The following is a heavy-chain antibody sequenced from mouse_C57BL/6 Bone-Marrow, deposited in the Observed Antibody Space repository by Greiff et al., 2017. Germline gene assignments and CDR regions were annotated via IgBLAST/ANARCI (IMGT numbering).Heavy chain of an antibody. Sequence: DAMLVESGGDLVKPGGSLKLSCAASGFTFSSYGMSWVRQTPDKRLEWVATISSGGSYTYYTDSVKGRFTISRDNAKNTLYLQMSSLKSEDPAVYYCARHVLFYYSSSCGCPWFAYWGQGTLVTVSA. J-gene: IGHJ3*01. D-gene: IGHD1-1*01. CDR2: ISSGGSYT. CDR3: ARHVLFYYSSSCGCPWFAY. CDR1: GFTFSSYG. V-gene: IGHV5-6*02.